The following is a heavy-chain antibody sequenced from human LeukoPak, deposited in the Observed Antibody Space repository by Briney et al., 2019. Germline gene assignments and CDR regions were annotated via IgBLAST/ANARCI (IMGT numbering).Heavy chain of an antibody. Sequence: GRSLRLSCAASGFTFSSYAMHWVRQAPGKGLEWVAVIWYDGSNKYYADSVKGRFTISRDNSKNTLYLQMNSLRAEDTAVYYCARAHSGYDSAVDCWGQGTLVTVSS. V-gene: IGHV3-33*08. J-gene: IGHJ4*02. CDR1: GFTFSSYA. CDR3: ARAHSGYDSAVDC. D-gene: IGHD5-12*01. CDR2: IWYDGSNK.